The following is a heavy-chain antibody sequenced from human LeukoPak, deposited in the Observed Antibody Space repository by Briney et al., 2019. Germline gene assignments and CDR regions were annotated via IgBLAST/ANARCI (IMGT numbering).Heavy chain of an antibody. Sequence: SVKVSCKASGGTFSSYAISWVRQAPGQGLEWMGGIIPTFGTANYAQKFQGRVTITTDESTSTAYMELSSLRSEDTAVYYCARALGYCSTTSCSLDWFDPWGQGTLVTVSS. J-gene: IGHJ5*02. CDR1: GGTFSSYA. V-gene: IGHV1-69*05. CDR2: IIPTFGTA. CDR3: ARALGYCSTTSCSLDWFDP. D-gene: IGHD2-2*01.